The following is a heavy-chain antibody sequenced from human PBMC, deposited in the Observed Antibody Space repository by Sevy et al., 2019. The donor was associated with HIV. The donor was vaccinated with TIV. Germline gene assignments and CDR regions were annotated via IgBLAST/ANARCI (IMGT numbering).Heavy chain of an antibody. CDR3: ARDRVARVPTEVYYYYYMDV. D-gene: IGHD5-12*01. Sequence: ASVKVSCKASGGTFSSYAISWVRQAPGQGLEWMGGIIPIFGTANYAQKFQGRVTITADESTGTAYMELSSLRSEDTAVYYCARDRVARVPTEVYYYYYMDVWGKGTTVTVSS. CDR2: IIPIFGTA. V-gene: IGHV1-69*13. J-gene: IGHJ6*03. CDR1: GGTFSSYA.